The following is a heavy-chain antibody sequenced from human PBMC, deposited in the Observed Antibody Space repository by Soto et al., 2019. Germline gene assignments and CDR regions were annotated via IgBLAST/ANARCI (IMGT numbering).Heavy chain of an antibody. CDR2: IWYDGSNK. J-gene: IGHJ6*02. V-gene: IGHV3-33*01. D-gene: IGHD2-2*02. CDR1: GFTFSSYG. CDR3: ARERSDIVVVPADILLSYRGMDV. Sequence: QVQLVESGGGVVQPGRSLRLSCAASGFTFSSYGMHWVRQAPGKGLEWVAVIWYDGSNKYYADSVKGRFTISRDNSKNKLYLQMNSLGAEDTAVYYCARERSDIVVVPADILLSYRGMDVWGQGTTVTVSS.